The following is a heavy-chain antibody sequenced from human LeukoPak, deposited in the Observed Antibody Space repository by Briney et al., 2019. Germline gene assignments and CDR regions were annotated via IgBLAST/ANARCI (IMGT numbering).Heavy chain of an antibody. J-gene: IGHJ4*02. Sequence: SVTLSFKSSGATFSSYAISWVRQAPGQGLELMGGIIPIFGTANYAQKFQGRVTITADESTSTAYMELSSMRSEDTAMSYCARDLYYYDSSGPFDYWGQGTLVTVSS. CDR3: ARDLYYYDSSGPFDY. CDR2: IIPIFGTA. V-gene: IGHV1-69*13. D-gene: IGHD3-22*01. CDR1: GATFSSYA.